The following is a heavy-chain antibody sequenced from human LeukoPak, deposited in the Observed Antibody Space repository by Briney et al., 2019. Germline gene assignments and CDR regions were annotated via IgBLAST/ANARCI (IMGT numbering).Heavy chain of an antibody. V-gene: IGHV4-39*07. J-gene: IGHJ4*02. CDR1: GGSISSSSYY. CDR3: ASSYYYGSSGYAYFDN. D-gene: IGHD3-22*01. CDR2: IYYSGST. Sequence: SETLSLTCTVSGGSISSSSYYWGWFRQPPGKGLEWIGNIYYSGSTYYNPSLKSRVTISVDTSKNQFSLMLSSVTAADTAVYYCASSYYYGSSGYAYFDNWGQGTLVTVAS.